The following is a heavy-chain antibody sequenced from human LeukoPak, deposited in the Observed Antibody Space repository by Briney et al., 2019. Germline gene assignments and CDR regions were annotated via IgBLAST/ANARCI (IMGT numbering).Heavy chain of an antibody. J-gene: IGHJ4*02. Sequence: SGTLSLTCTVSGGSISNYYWSWVRQPAGKGLEWIGRVYTSGNINYNPSLKSRVTMSVDTSKNQFSLKLSSVTAADTALYYCSGGDYFDYWGPGTLVTVSS. CDR1: GGSISNYY. CDR2: VYTSGNI. V-gene: IGHV4-4*07. CDR3: SGGDYFDY. D-gene: IGHD3-16*01.